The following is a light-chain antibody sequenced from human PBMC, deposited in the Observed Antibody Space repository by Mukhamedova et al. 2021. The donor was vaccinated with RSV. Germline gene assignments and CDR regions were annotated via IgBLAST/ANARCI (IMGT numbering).Light chain of an antibody. J-gene: IGKJ2*01. CDR3: QQYTSYT. Sequence: RASQIISTWLAWYQQKPGRAPKLLIFKASTLASGVPSRFSGRGSGTEFTLTISSLQPDDFATYYCQQYTSYTFGQGTKLEIK. CDR1: QIISTW. CDR2: KAS. V-gene: IGKV1-5*03.